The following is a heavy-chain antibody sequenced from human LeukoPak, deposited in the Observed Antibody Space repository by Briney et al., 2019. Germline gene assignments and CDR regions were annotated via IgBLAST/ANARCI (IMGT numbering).Heavy chain of an antibody. CDR2: IKQDGSDK. V-gene: IGHV3-7*04. Sequence: GGSLRLSCAASGFTFSSYWMSWVRQAPGKGLEWVANIKQDGSDKYYVDSVKGRFTIPRDNAKNSLYLQMNSLRAEDTAVYYCAKEKTTGTYYVDYWGQGTLVTVSS. D-gene: IGHD1-7*01. J-gene: IGHJ4*02. CDR3: AKEKTTGTYYVDY. CDR1: GFTFSSYW.